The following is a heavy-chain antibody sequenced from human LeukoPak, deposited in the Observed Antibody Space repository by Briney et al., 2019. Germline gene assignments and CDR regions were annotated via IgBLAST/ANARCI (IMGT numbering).Heavy chain of an antibody. CDR2: ISSSSSYT. J-gene: IGHJ4*02. Sequence: GGSLRLSCAASGFTFSDYYMSWIRQAPGKGLEWVSYISSSSSYTNYADSVKGRFTISRDNAKNSLYLQMNSLRAEDTAVYYCARVPYSGYHSTWSYWGQGTLVTVSS. V-gene: IGHV3-11*05. CDR3: ARVPYSGYHSTWSY. D-gene: IGHD5-12*01. CDR1: GFTFSDYY.